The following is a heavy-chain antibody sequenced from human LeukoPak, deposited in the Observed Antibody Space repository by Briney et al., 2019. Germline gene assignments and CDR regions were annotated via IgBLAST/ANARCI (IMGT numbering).Heavy chain of an antibody. V-gene: IGHV1-2*02. CDR2: INPNRGGT. CDR1: XYTFTGPY. D-gene: IGHD2-8*01. CDR3: ARVEYCTKGVCINFDL. J-gene: IGHJ4*02. Sequence: GASVXXXXXXXXYTFTGPYXHWMRQAPGQGREGMGWINPNRGGTKYAERFQGRVTVTRDTSTRRAYVEVSGVRDGDTAAYYCARVEYCTKGVCINFDLWGQGTLVTVSS.